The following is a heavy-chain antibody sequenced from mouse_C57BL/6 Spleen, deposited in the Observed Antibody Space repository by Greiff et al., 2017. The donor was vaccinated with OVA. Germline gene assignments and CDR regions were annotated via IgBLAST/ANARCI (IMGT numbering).Heavy chain of an antibody. CDR1: GYTFTSYW. CDR2: IHPNSGST. J-gene: IGHJ2*01. V-gene: IGHV1-64*01. Sequence: QVQLQQPGAELVKPGASVKLSCKASGYTFTSYWMHWVKQRPGQGLEWIGMIHPNSGSTNYNEKFKSKATLTVDKSSSTAYMQLSSLTSEDSAVYYCARTFITTVVSDYWGQGTTLTVA. D-gene: IGHD1-1*01. CDR3: ARTFITTVVSDY.